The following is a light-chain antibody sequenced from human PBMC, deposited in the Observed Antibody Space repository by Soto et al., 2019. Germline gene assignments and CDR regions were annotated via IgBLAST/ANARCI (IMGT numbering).Light chain of an antibody. J-gene: IGLJ3*02. V-gene: IGLV2-14*01. CDR2: EVN. CDR1: SSDVGGHNY. CDR3: CSYVDTDTWV. Sequence: QSALTQPASVSGSPGQSITISCTGTSSDVGGHNYVSWYQQHPGKAPKLMIYEVNNRPSGVSDRFSGSKAGNTASLTISGLQAEDEADYYCCSYVDTDTWVFGGGTKVTVL.